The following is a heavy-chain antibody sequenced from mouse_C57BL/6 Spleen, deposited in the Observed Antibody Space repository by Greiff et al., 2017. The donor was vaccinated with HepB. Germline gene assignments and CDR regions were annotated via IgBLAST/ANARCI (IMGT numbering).Heavy chain of an antibody. V-gene: IGHV8-12*01. CDR2: IYWDDDK. CDR1: GFSLSTSGMG. J-gene: IGHJ4*01. Sequence: QVTLKESGPGLLQPSQTLSLTCSFSGFSLSTSGMGVSWIRQPSGKGLEWLAHIYWDDDKRYNPSLKSRLTISKDTSRNQVFLKITSVYTADTATDCCARREGDAMDYWGQGTSVTVSS. CDR3: ARREGDAMDY.